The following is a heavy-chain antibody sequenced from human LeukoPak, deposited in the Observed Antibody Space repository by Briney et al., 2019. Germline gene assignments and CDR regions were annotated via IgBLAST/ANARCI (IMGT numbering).Heavy chain of an antibody. CDR3: AKDQGVATIKGGVGDD. J-gene: IGHJ4*02. D-gene: IGHD5-12*01. CDR1: GFTFYDYA. Sequence: GGSLRLSCTVSGFTFYDYAMHWVRQTPGKGLEGVAGITWNRDNIGYGDSVKGRFTISRDNVKNVLYLQMNSLRAEDTAVYYCAKDQGVATIKGGVGDDWGQGATVTVSS. CDR2: ITWNRDNI. V-gene: IGHV3-9*01.